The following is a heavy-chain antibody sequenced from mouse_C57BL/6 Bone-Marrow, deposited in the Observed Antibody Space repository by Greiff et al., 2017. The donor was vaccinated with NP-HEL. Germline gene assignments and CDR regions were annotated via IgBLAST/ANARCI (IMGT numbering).Heavy chain of an antibody. J-gene: IGHJ2*01. Sequence: QVQLQQSGAELVKPGASVKISCKASGYAFSSYWMNWVKQRPGKGLEWIGQIYPGDGDTNYNGKFKGKATLTADKSSSTAYMQLSSLTSEDSSVYFGARYYGSSYYFYYWGQGTTLTVSS. CDR2: IYPGDGDT. V-gene: IGHV1-80*01. D-gene: IGHD1-1*01. CDR1: GYAFSSYW. CDR3: ARYYGSSYYFYY.